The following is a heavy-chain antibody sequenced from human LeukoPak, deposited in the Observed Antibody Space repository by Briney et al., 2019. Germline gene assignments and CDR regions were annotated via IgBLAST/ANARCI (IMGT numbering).Heavy chain of an antibody. V-gene: IGHV3-30*18. CDR1: GFTFSSYG. D-gene: IGHD6-13*01. CDR3: AKDLAKQQLVRGPFDY. CDR2: ISYDGSNK. Sequence: PGGSLRLSCAASGFTFSSYGMHWVRQAPGKGLEWVAVISYDGSNKYYADSVKGRFTISRDNSKNTLYLQMNSLRAEDTAVYYCAKDLAKQQLVRGPFDYWGQGTLVTVSS. J-gene: IGHJ4*02.